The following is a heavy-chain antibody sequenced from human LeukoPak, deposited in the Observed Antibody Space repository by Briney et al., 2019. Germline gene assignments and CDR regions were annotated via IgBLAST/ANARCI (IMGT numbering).Heavy chain of an antibody. D-gene: IGHD3-10*01. J-gene: IGHJ4*02. CDR1: GFTFSRYT. Sequence: GGSLRLSCAASGFTFSRYTMHWVRQAPGKGLEWVAVISNDGNNKDYADSVKGRFTTSRDNSKNTLYLQVNSLRAEDTAVYYCARDCYYGSGRYNYFDFWGQGTLVTVSS. CDR2: ISNDGNNK. V-gene: IGHV3-30-3*01. CDR3: ARDCYYGSGRYNYFDF.